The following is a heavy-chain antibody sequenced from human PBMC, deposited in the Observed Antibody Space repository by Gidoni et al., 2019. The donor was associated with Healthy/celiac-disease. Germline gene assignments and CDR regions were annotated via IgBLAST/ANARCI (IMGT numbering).Heavy chain of an antibody. D-gene: IGHD3-10*01. Sequence: VQLVEPGGGVVRPGGSLTLSCPAPGSPFDVYGISWFRQAPGKGLEWVSGINWNGGSTGYADSVKGRFTISRDNAKNSLYLQMNSLRAEDTALYHCARALKVRGVIRGPHYYYGMDVWGQGTTVTVSS. V-gene: IGHV3-20*01. J-gene: IGHJ6*02. CDR3: ARALKVRGVIRGPHYYYGMDV. CDR2: INWNGGST. CDR1: GSPFDVYG.